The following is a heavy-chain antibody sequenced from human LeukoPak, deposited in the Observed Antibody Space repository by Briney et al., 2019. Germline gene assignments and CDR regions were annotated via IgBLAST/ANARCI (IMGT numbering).Heavy chain of an antibody. CDR1: GGSISSYY. V-gene: IGHV4-59*01. D-gene: IGHD2-15*01. J-gene: IGHJ4*02. CDR3: ARVGGSSVVDY. CDR2: IYYSGST. Sequence: PSETLSLTCTVPGGSISSYYWSWIRQPPGKGLEWIGYIYYSGSTNYNPSLKSRVTISVDTSKNQFSLKLSSVTAADTAVYYCARVGGSSVVDYWGQGTLVTVSS.